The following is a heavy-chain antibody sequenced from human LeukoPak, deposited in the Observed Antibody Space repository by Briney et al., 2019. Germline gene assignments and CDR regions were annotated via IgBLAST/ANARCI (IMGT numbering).Heavy chain of an antibody. V-gene: IGHV1-2*02. Sequence: GASVKVSCKASGYTFTGHYIHWVRQAPGQGLEWMGWINPNSGDTNYAQKFQGRVTMTRDTSISTAYMELSRLRSDDTAVYYCARVGSWDYYDSSGLNGRTCHIWGQGTMVTVSS. CDR2: INPNSGDT. CDR3: ARVGSWDYYDSSGLNGRTCHI. CDR1: GYTFTGHY. D-gene: IGHD3-22*01. J-gene: IGHJ3*02.